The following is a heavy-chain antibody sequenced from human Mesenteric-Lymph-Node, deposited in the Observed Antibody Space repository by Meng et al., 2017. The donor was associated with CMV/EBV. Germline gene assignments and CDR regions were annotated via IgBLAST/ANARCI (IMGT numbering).Heavy chain of an antibody. V-gene: IGHV4-38-2*02. CDR1: GYSISSYYY. J-gene: IGHJ5*02. D-gene: IGHD6-19*01. CDR3: ARDVRWLVPNWFDP. Sequence: SETLSLTCTVSGYSISSYYYWGWFRQSPGKGLEWVGSIYHSGSTYYNPSLKSRVTISVNTSKNQFSLKLSSVTAADTAVYHCARDVRWLVPNWFDPWGQGTLVTVSS. CDR2: IYHSGST.